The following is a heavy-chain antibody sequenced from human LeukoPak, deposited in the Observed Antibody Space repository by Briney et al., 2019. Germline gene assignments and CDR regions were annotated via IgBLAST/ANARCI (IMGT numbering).Heavy chain of an antibody. CDR3: AKEGTTAEADY. CDR1: GFTFSSYS. V-gene: IGHV3-30*18. D-gene: IGHD1-1*01. J-gene: IGHJ4*02. CDR2: ISYDGSNK. Sequence: PGGSLRLSCAASGFTFSSYSMHWVRQAPGKGLEWVAFISYDGSNKYHADSVKGRFTISRDNSRNTLFLQMDSLRAEDTAVYYCAKEGTTAEADYWGQGALVTVSS.